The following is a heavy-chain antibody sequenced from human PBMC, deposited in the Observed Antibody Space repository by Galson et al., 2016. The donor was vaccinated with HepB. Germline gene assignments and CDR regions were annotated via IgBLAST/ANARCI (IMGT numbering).Heavy chain of an antibody. CDR2: FDPEDGET. Sequence: SVKVSCKVSGYTLTEISIHWVRQAPGKGLEWMGGFDPEDGETMYAQRFQGRVTMTEDTSTDTAYMELSSLRSEDTAVYYCATDQGGLLWFGELLVHWGQGTLVT. D-gene: IGHD3-10*01. CDR3: ATDQGGLLWFGELLVH. J-gene: IGHJ4*02. V-gene: IGHV1-24*01. CDR1: GYTLTEIS.